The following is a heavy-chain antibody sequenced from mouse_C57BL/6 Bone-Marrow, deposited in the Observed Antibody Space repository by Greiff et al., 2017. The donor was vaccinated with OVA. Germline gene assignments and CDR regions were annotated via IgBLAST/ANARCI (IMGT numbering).Heavy chain of an antibody. CDR2: ISDGGSYT. CDR1: GFTFSSYA. CDR3: ARDNYGKGNY. D-gene: IGHD2-1*01. J-gene: IGHJ2*01. V-gene: IGHV5-4*01. Sequence: VQLKQSGGGLVKPGGSLKLSCAASGFTFSSYAMSWVRQTPEKRLEWVATISDGGSYTYYPDNVKGRFTISRDNAKNNLYLQMSHLKSEDTAMYYCARDNYGKGNYWGQGTTLTVSS.